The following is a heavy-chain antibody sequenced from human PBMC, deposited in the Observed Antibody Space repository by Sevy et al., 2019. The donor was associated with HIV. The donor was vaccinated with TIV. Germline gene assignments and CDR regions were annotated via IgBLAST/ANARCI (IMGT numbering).Heavy chain of an antibody. Sequence: SETLSLTCTVSGGSISSSSYYWGWIRQPPGKGLEWIGSIYYSGSTYYNPSLKSRVTISVDTSKNQFSLKLSSVTAPDTAVYYCARGGPEWLLDYWGQGTLVTVSS. D-gene: IGHD3-3*01. V-gene: IGHV4-39*01. CDR1: GGSISSSSYY. CDR3: ARGGPEWLLDY. J-gene: IGHJ4*02. CDR2: IYYSGST.